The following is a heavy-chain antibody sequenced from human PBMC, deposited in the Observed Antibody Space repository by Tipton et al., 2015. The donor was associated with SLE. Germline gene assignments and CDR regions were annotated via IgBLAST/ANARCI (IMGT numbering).Heavy chain of an antibody. CDR3: ARAGYSYGFSYYYYGMVV. J-gene: IGHJ6*02. D-gene: IGHD5-18*01. CDR1: GASISDYY. V-gene: IGHV4-59*01. CDR2: IYYSGST. Sequence: TLSLTCTVSGASISDYYWAWIRQPPGKGLEWIGYIYYSGSTNYNPSLKSRVNISVDTSKNQLSLKLSSVTAADTAVYYCARAGYSYGFSYYYYGMVVWGQATTVTVSS.